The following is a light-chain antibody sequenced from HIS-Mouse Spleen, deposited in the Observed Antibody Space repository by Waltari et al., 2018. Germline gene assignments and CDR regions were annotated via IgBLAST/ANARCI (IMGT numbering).Light chain of an antibody. V-gene: IGLV3-10*01. CDR1: ALPKQY. CDR2: EDS. CDR3: YSTDSSGNHRV. J-gene: IGLJ2*01. Sequence: ELTQPPSVSVSPGQTARITCSGAALPKQYAYWYQQKSGQAPVLVIYEDSKRPSGIPERFSGSSSGTMATLTISGAQVEDEADYYCYSTDSSGNHRVFGGGTKLTVL.